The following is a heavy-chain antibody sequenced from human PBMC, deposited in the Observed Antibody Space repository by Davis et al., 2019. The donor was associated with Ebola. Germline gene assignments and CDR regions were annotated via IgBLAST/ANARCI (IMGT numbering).Heavy chain of an antibody. D-gene: IGHD2-2*01. CDR1: GGSFSGYY. CDR3: ARALIVVVPAATNWFDP. Sequence: PSETLSLTCAVYGGSFSGYYWSWIRQPPGKGLEWIGEINHSGSTNYNPSLKSRVTISVDTSKNQFSLKLSSVTAADTAVYYCARALIVVVPAATNWFDPWGQGTLVTVSS. CDR2: INHSGST. J-gene: IGHJ5*02. V-gene: IGHV4-34*01.